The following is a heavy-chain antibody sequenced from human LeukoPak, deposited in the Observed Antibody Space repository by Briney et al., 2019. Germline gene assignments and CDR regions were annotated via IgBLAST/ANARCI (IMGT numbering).Heavy chain of an antibody. CDR3: AKRRCSSTTCWYYFDY. D-gene: IGHD2-2*01. V-gene: IGHV3-23*01. CDR2: ISGSGDST. CDR1: GFTFVNYG. Sequence: GGSLRLSCTASGFTFVNYGMSWVRQAPGKGLEGVSSISGSGDSTYYADSVRGRFTISRDNSKNTLYLQMSSLRAEDTAVYYCAKRRCSSTTCWYYFDYWGLGTLVTVSS. J-gene: IGHJ4*02.